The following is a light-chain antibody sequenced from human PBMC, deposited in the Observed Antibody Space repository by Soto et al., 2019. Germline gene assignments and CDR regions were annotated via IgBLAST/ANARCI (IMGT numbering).Light chain of an antibody. CDR2: EVS. J-gene: IGLJ3*02. V-gene: IGLV2-14*01. CDR1: SSDVGSYNY. Sequence: QSALTQPASVSGSPGQSITISCTGTSSDVGSYNYVSWYQQHPGKAPKLMIYEVSNRPSGVSTRFSGDKSGNTASPTISELQAEDEDNYYCSSYPSLSTRVFGGGTQLTVL. CDR3: SSYPSLSTRV.